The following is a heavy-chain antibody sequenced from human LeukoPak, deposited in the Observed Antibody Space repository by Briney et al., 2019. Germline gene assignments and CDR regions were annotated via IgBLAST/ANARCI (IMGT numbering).Heavy chain of an antibody. J-gene: IGHJ4*02. D-gene: IGHD4-17*01. CDR3: AGIDTVTTGGY. Sequence: GGSLRLSCAASGFTFSSYAMHWVRQAPGKGLEWVAVISYDGSNKYYADSVKGRFTISRDNSKDTLYLQMNSLRAEGTAVYYCAGIDTVTTGGYWGQGTLVTVSS. CDR2: ISYDGSNK. CDR1: GFTFSSYA. V-gene: IGHV3-30-3*01.